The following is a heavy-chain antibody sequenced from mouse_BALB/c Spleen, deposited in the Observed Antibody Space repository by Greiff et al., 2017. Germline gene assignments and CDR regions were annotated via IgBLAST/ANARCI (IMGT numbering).Heavy chain of an antibody. Sequence: VHVKQSGAELVKPGASVKLSCTASGFNIKDTYMHWVKQRPEQGLEWIGRIDPANGNTKYDPKFQGKATITADTSSNTAYLQLSSLTSEDTAVYYCARGDMGYWGQGTTLTVSS. J-gene: IGHJ2*01. V-gene: IGHV14-3*02. CDR2: IDPANGNT. CDR1: GFNIKDTY. D-gene: IGHD3-2*01. CDR3: ARGDMGY.